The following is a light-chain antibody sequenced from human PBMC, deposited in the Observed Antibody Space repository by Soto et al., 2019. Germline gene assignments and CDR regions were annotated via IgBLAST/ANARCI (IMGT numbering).Light chain of an antibody. J-gene: IGKJ1*01. CDR2: TSS. CDR1: QSIGRN. CDR3: QQSYSTPPT. Sequence: DIQMTQSPSALSASVGDRVTITFLASQSIGRNLNWYQQKPGKAPTLLIFTSSSLQSGVPSRFSGSGSGTDFILTISSLQPEDFATYYCQQSYSTPPTFGQGTKVDIK. V-gene: IGKV1-39*01.